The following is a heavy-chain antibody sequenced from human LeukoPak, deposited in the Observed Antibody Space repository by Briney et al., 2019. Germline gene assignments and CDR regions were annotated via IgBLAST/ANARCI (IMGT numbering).Heavy chain of an antibody. V-gene: IGHV3-23*01. CDR2: ISGSGGST. D-gene: IGHD2-8*01. Sequence: PGGSLRLSCAASGFTFDDYAMSWVRQAPGKGLEWVSAISGSGGSTYYADSVKGRFTISRDNSKNTLYLQMNSLRAEDTAVYYCAKKRGLYLSEPEGFDYWGQGTLVTVSS. CDR3: AKKRGLYLSEPEGFDY. J-gene: IGHJ4*02. CDR1: GFTFDDYA.